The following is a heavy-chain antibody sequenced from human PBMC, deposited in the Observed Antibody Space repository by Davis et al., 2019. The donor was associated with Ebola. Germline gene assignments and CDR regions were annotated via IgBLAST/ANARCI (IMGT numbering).Heavy chain of an antibody. CDR1: GGSISSSNW. V-gene: IGHV4-4*02. J-gene: IGHJ6*02. CDR2: INHSGST. CDR3: ARGRTIWYGMDV. Sequence: MPSETLSLTCAVSGGSISSSNWWSWVRQPPGKGLEWIGEINHSGSTNYNPSLKSRVTISVDTSKNQFSLKLSSVTAADTAVYYCARGRTIWYGMDVWGQGTTVTVSS. D-gene: IGHD3-3*01.